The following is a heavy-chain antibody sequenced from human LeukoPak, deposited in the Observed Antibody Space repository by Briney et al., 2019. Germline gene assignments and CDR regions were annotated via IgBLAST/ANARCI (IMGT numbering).Heavy chain of an antibody. CDR2: IDHSGST. CDR3: ARGLTPVAGAVLGY. D-gene: IGHD6-19*01. CDR1: GGSFSGYY. Sequence: SETLSLTCTVYGGSFSGYYWNWIRQPPGKGLEWIGEIDHSGSTNYNPSLKSRVTISVDTSKNQFSLKLSSVTAADTAVYYCARGLTPVAGAVLGYWGQGTLVTVSS. V-gene: IGHV4-34*01. J-gene: IGHJ4*02.